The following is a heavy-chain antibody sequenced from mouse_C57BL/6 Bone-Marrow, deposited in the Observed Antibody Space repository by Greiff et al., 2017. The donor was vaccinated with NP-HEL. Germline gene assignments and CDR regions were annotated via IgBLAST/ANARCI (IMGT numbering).Heavy chain of an antibody. J-gene: IGHJ4*01. CDR2: ISNGGGST. D-gene: IGHD1-1*01. Sequence: DVHLVESGGGLVQPGGSLKLSCAASGFTFSDYYMYWVRQTPEKRLEWVAYISNGGGSTYYPDTVKGRFTISRDNAKNTLYLQMSRLKSEDTAMYYCARITTVVARNAMDYWGQGTSVTVSS. CDR3: ARITTVVARNAMDY. CDR1: GFTFSDYY. V-gene: IGHV5-12*01.